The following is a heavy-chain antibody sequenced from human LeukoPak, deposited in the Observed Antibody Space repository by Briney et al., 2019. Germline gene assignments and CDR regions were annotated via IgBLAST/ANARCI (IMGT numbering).Heavy chain of an antibody. CDR3: ARRRYCSGGSCYQKAADFDY. CDR2: IWYDGSNK. J-gene: IGHJ4*02. Sequence: GGSLRLSCAASGFTFGSYGMHWVRQAPGKGLEWVAVIWYDGSNKYYADSVKGRFTISRDNSKNTLYLQMNSLRAEDTAVYYCARRRYCSGGSCYQKAADFDYWGQGTLVTVSS. V-gene: IGHV3-33*01. D-gene: IGHD2-15*01. CDR1: GFTFGSYG.